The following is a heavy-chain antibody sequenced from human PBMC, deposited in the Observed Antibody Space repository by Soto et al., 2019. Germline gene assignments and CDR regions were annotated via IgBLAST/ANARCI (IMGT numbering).Heavy chain of an antibody. Sequence: QVQLVQSGAEVKKPGSSVKVSCKASGGTFSSYAISWVRQAPGQGLEWMGGLIPIFGTANYAQKFQGRVTITADESTSTAYMELSSLRSEDTAVYYCPRFTLYSYGPSGWFDPWGQGTLVTVSS. CDR2: LIPIFGTA. V-gene: IGHV1-69*01. J-gene: IGHJ5*02. CDR1: GGTFSSYA. CDR3: PRFTLYSYGPSGWFDP. D-gene: IGHD5-18*01.